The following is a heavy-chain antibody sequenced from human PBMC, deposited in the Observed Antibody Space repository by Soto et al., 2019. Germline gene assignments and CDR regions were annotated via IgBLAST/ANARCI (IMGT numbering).Heavy chain of an antibody. V-gene: IGHV3-48*03. J-gene: IGHJ4*02. CDR3: ARESFSASPNFFDY. CDR1: GFAFSNYE. CDR2: ISLSGSTI. Sequence: GSLRLSCAASGFAFSNYEMNWVRQAPGKGLEWVSYISLSGSTIYYADSVKGRFTISRDDAKNSLYLQMDSLRADDTAVYYCARESFSASPNFFDYWGQVTLVTVSS. D-gene: IGHD3-3*02.